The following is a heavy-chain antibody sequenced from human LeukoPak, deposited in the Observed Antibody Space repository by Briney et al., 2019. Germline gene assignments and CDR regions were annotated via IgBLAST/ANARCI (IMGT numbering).Heavy chain of an antibody. J-gene: IGHJ4*02. CDR2: IYTSGST. V-gene: IGHV4-4*07. Sequence: PSETLSLTCTVSGGPISSYYWSWIRQPAGKGLEWIGRIYTSGSTNYNPSLKSRVTISVDKSKNQFSLKLSSVTAADTAVYYCARDLRYSSGWYLFDYWGQGSLVTVSS. CDR3: ARDLRYSSGWYLFDY. D-gene: IGHD6-19*01. CDR1: GGPISSYY.